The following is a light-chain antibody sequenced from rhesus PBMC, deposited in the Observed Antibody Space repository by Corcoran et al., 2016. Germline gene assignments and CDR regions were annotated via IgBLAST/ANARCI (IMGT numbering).Light chain of an antibody. CDR3: QQYNSTPFT. CDR1: QGISSY. CDR2: SAS. J-gene: IGKJ3*01. Sequence: DIQMTQSPSSLSASEGDTVTITCRASQGISSYLAWFQQKPGKAPKPLIYSASNLETGVTSRFIGSGSGTEFTLTIRGLQPEDFATYYCQQYNSTPFTFGPGTKLDIK. V-gene: IGKV1-37*01.